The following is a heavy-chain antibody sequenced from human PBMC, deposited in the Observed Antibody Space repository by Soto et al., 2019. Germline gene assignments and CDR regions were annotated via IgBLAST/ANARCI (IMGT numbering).Heavy chain of an antibody. D-gene: IGHD2-15*01. V-gene: IGHV3-15*04. J-gene: IGHJ5*02. CDR2: IGGNTESGTT. CDR1: GFTFSKAF. Sequence: DVLLVESGGGLVEPGGSLRLSCAASGFTFSKAFLSWVRQAPGKGLEWVGQIGGNTESGTTKYPAPVRGRFTISRDDSTNAIYLQRNRLKIEDTAVYYWSVSGGYANGHHWFVPWGQGTAVIFS. CDR3: SVSGGYANGHHWFVP.